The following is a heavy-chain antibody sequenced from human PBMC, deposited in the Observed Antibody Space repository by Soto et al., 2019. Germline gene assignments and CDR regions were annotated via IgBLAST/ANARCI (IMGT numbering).Heavy chain of an antibody. D-gene: IGHD3-9*01. J-gene: IGHJ4*02. Sequence: QVQLVQSGAEVKKPGSSVKVSCKASGGTFSSYAISWVRQAPGQGLEWMGGIIPTFGTANYAQKFQGRVTITADESTSTAYMELSSLRSEDTAVYYCARDRDILTGYSTYYFDYWGQGTLVTVSS. CDR1: GGTFSSYA. V-gene: IGHV1-69*12. CDR3: ARDRDILTGYSTYYFDY. CDR2: IIPTFGTA.